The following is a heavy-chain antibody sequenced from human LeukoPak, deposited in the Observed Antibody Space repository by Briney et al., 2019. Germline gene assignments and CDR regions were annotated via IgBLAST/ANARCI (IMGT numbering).Heavy chain of an antibody. D-gene: IGHD2-15*01. J-gene: IGHJ4*02. Sequence: SETLSLTCTVSGGSISSYYWSWIRQPPGKGLEWIGYIYYSGSINYNPSLKSRVTISVDTSKNQFSLKLSSVTAADTAVYYCASGPCSGGSCYTDYWGQGTLVTVSS. CDR2: IYYSGSI. V-gene: IGHV4-59*01. CDR1: GGSISSYY. CDR3: ASGPCSGGSCYTDY.